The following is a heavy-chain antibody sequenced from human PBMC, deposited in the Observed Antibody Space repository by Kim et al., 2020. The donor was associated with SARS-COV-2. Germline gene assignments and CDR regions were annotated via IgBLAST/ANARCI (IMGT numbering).Heavy chain of an antibody. D-gene: IGHD3-22*01. CDR1: GFTFSSYA. CDR2: ISGSGGST. V-gene: IGHV3-23*01. CDR3: AKDISRRLYYYDSSGYTRFDY. Sequence: GGSLRLSCAASGFTFSSYAMSWVRQAPGKGLEWVSAISGSGGSTYYADSVKGRFTISRDNSKNTLYLQMNSLRAEDTAVYYCAKDISRRLYYYDSSGYTRFDYWGQGTLVTVSS. J-gene: IGHJ4*02.